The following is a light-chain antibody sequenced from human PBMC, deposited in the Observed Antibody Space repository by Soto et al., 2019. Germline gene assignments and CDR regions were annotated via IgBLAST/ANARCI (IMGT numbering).Light chain of an antibody. Sequence: QSALTQPASVSGSPGQSIIISCTGASGDVGSYNLVSWYQQHPGKAPKLMIYEVSKRPSGVSNRFSGSKSGNTASLTISELHSEDEADYYCCSYAGSYTYVFGIGTKVTVL. CDR1: SGDVGSYNL. J-gene: IGLJ1*01. V-gene: IGLV2-23*02. CDR3: CSYAGSYTYV. CDR2: EVS.